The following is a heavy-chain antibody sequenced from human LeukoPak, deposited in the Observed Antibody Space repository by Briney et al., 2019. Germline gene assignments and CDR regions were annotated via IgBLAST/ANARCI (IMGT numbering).Heavy chain of an antibody. CDR3: ARDPTPRYCSGGSCCTHYGMDV. V-gene: IGHV3-7*01. CDR1: GFTFSSHW. J-gene: IGHJ6*02. CDR2: IKEDGSET. D-gene: IGHD2-15*01. Sequence: PGGSLRLSCAASGFTFSSHWMTWVRQAPGRGLEWVANIKEDGSETFYGDSVKGRFTISRDNAENSLNLQMNNLRPEDTAMYYCARDPTPRYCSGGSCCTHYGMDVWGQGTTVTVSS.